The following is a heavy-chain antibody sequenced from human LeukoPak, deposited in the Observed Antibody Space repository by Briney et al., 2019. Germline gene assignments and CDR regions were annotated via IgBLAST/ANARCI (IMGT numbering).Heavy chain of an antibody. Sequence: SSETLSLTCAVSGGSISSSNWWNWVRQPPGKGLEWIGQIYHSGSTNYNPSLKSRVTISVDTSKNQFSLKLSSVTAADTAVYYCARHPVGFGELLYYYYYMDVWGKGTTVTISS. J-gene: IGHJ6*03. CDR1: GGSISSSNW. D-gene: IGHD3-10*01. CDR3: ARHPVGFGELLYYYYYMDV. V-gene: IGHV4-4*02. CDR2: IYHSGST.